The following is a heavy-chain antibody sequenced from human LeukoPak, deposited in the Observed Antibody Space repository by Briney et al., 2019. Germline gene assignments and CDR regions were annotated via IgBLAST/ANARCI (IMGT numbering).Heavy chain of an antibody. D-gene: IGHD6-6*01. J-gene: IGHJ5*02. CDR1: GGSISSSSYY. CDR2: IYYSGST. Sequence: SETLSLTCTVSGGSISSSSYYWGWIRQPPGKGLEWIGSIYYSGSTYYNPSLKSRVTISVDTSMNQFSLKLSSVTAADTAVYYCARHSGSSSSDPYNWFDPWGQGTLVTVSS. CDR3: ARHSGSSSSDPYNWFDP. V-gene: IGHV4-39*01.